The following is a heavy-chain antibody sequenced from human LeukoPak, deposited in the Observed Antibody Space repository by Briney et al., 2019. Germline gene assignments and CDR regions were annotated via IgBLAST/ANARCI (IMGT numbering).Heavy chain of an antibody. D-gene: IGHD3-3*01. CDR3: ASWTYYDFWSGSSLRHFDY. J-gene: IGHJ4*02. CDR1: GFTFSSYS. V-gene: IGHV3-21*01. CDR2: ISSSSSYI. Sequence: GGSLRLSCAASGFTFSSYSMNWVRHAPGKGLEWVSSISSSSSYIYYADSVKGRFTISRDNAKNSLYLQMNSLRAEDTAVYYCASWTYYDFWSGSSLRHFDYWGQGTLVSVSS.